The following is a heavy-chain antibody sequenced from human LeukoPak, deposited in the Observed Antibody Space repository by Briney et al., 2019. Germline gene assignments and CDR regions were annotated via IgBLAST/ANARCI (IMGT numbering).Heavy chain of an antibody. V-gene: IGHV3-23*01. D-gene: IGHD1-26*01. CDR2: ISGGGGST. Sequence: GGSLRLSCAASGFTFSSYAMSWVRQAPGKGLEWVSAISGGGGSTYYADSVKGRFTISRDNSKNTLYLQVNSLRADDTAVYYCAKGGKWDVTPFDYWGQGTLVTISS. CDR1: GFTFSSYA. CDR3: AKGGKWDVTPFDY. J-gene: IGHJ4*02.